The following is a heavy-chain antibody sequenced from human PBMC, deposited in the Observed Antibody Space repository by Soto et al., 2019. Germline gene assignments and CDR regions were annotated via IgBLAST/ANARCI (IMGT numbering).Heavy chain of an antibody. J-gene: IGHJ4*02. D-gene: IGHD3-16*02. Sequence: GASVKVSCKASGYTFASYGISWVRQAPGQGLEWMGWISAYNGNTNYAQKLQGRVTMTTDTSTSTAYMELRSLRSDDTAVYYCARVPMYDYVWGSYRSPYYFDYWGQGTLVTVSS. CDR2: ISAYNGNT. V-gene: IGHV1-18*01. CDR3: ARVPMYDYVWGSYRSPYYFDY. CDR1: GYTFASYG.